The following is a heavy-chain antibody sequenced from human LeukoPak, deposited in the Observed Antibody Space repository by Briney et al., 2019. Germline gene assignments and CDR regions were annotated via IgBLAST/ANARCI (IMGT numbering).Heavy chain of an antibody. CDR3: AREDCSSTSCQDFDY. D-gene: IGHD2-2*01. V-gene: IGHV3-30*04. CDR1: GFTFSSYA. Sequence: PGGSLRLSCAASGFTFSSYAMHWVRKAPGKGLEWVAVISYDGSNKYYADSVKGRFTISRDNYKNTLYLQMNSLRAEDTAVYYCAREDCSSTSCQDFDYWGQGTLVTVSS. J-gene: IGHJ4*02. CDR2: ISYDGSNK.